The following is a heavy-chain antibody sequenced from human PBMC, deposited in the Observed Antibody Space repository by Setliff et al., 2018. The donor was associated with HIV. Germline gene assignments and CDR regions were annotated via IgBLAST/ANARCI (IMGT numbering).Heavy chain of an antibody. CDR3: AKGGYYFGSGSPPDYMDV. V-gene: IGHV3-74*01. CDR2: TNTDGSST. J-gene: IGHJ6*03. CDR1: GFTFSSYW. D-gene: IGHD3-10*01. Sequence: SCAASGFTFSSYWMHWVRQAPGKGLVWVSRTNTDGSSTSYADSVKGRFTISRDNAKNTLYLQMNSLRAEDTAVYYCAKGGYYFGSGSPPDYMDVWGKGTTVTVSS.